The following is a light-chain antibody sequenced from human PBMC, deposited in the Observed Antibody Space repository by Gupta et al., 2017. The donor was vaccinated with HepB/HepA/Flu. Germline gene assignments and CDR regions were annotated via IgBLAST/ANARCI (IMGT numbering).Light chain of an antibody. CDR2: AAS. CDR1: QGISNY. V-gene: IGKV1-27*01. J-gene: IGKJ4*01. Sequence: DIQMTQSPSSLSASVGDRVTITCRASQGISNYLAWYQQKPGKVPKLLIYAASTLQSGVPSRFSGSGSGTDFTLTISSRQPEDVATYYCQKYNSDPPLTFGGGTKVEIK. CDR3: QKYNSDPPLT.